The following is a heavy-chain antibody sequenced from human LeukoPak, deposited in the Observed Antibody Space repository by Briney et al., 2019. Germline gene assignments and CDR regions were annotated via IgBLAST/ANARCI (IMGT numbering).Heavy chain of an antibody. V-gene: IGHV3-53*01. CDR1: GFTVSSNY. J-gene: IGHJ5*02. CDR2: IYSGGST. CDR3: ARMYGDYDYVNWFDP. Sequence: GGSLRLSCAASGFTVSSNYMSWVRQAPGKGLEWVSVIYSGGSTYYADSVKGRFTISRDNSKNTLYLQMNSLRAEDTAVYYCARMYGDYDYVNWFDPWGQGTLVTVSS. D-gene: IGHD4-17*01.